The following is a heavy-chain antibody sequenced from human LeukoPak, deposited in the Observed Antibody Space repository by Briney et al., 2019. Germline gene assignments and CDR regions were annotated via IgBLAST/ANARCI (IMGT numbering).Heavy chain of an antibody. CDR3: AKGPGYAHWGSYFDY. CDR2: ISGSGGST. CDR1: GFTFSSYA. V-gene: IGHV3-23*01. J-gene: IGHJ4*02. D-gene: IGHD7-27*01. Sequence: PGGSLRLSCAASGFTFSSYAMSWVRQAPGKGLEWVSAISGSGGSTYYADSVKGRFTISRDNSKNTLYLQMNSLRAEDTAVYYCAKGPGYAHWGSYFDYWGQGTLVTVSS.